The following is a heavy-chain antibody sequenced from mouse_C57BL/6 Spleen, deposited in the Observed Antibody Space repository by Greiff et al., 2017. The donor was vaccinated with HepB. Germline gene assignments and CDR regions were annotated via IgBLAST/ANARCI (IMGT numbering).Heavy chain of an antibody. J-gene: IGHJ3*01. CDR3: ARSDYDEAY. Sequence: QVQLKQPGAELVRPGSSVKLSCKASGYTFTSYWMDWVKQRPGQGLEWIGNIYPSDSETHYNQKFKDKATLTVDKSSSTAYMQLSSLTSEDSAVYYCARSDYDEAYWGQGTLVTVSA. D-gene: IGHD2-4*01. CDR1: GYTFTSYW. V-gene: IGHV1-61*01. CDR2: IYPSDSET.